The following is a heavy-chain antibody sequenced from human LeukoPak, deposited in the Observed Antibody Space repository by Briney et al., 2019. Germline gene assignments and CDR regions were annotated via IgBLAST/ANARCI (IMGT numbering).Heavy chain of an antibody. CDR3: ASAIAVAGSPFDY. J-gene: IGHJ4*02. Sequence: GGSLRLSCAASGFTSSDYYMSWIRQAPGKGLEWVSYISSSGSTIYYADSVKGRFTISRDNAKNSLYLQMNSLRAEDTAVYYCASAIAVAGSPFDYWGQGILVTVSS. CDR2: ISSSGSTI. D-gene: IGHD6-19*01. V-gene: IGHV3-11*01. CDR1: GFTSSDYY.